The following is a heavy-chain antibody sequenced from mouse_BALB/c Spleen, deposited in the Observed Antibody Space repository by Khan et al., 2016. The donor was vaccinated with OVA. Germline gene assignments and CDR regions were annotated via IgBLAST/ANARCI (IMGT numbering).Heavy chain of an antibody. CDR1: GYTFTTYW. Sequence: QVRLQQSGAELAKPGASVKMSCKASGYTFTTYWMHWVKQRPGQGLEWIGYINPTSGFTDYNQKFKDKATLTADKSSSTASMQLSSLTSDDSAVYYCARDRIDYWGQGTTLTVSS. J-gene: IGHJ2*01. CDR3: ARDRIDY. V-gene: IGHV1-7*01. CDR2: INPTSGFT.